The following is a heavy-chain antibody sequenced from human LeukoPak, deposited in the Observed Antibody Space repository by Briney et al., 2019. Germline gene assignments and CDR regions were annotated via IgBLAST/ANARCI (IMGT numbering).Heavy chain of an antibody. CDR3: ARAHPYGDYGVYFDY. D-gene: IGHD4-17*01. V-gene: IGHV1-46*01. J-gene: IGHJ4*02. CDR2: INPSSGST. Sequence: ASVKVSCKASGYTFTSYYMHWVRQAPGQGLEWMGIINPSSGSTSYAQKFQGRVTMTRDTSTSTVYMELSSLRSEDTAVYYCARAHPYGDYGVYFDYWGQGTLVTVSS. CDR1: GYTFTSYY.